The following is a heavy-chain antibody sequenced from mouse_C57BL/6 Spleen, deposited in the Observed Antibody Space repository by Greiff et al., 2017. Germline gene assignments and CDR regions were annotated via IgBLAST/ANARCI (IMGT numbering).Heavy chain of an antibody. J-gene: IGHJ1*03. V-gene: IGHV5-9-1*02. CDR1: GFTFSSYA. CDR3: TRNFYWYFDV. Sequence: EVKVVESGEGLVKPGGSLKLSCAASGFTFSSYAMSWVRQTPEKRLEWVAYISSGGDYIYYADTVKGRFTISRDNARNTLYLQMSSLKSEDTAMYYCTRNFYWYFDVWGTGTTVTVSS. CDR2: ISSGGDYI.